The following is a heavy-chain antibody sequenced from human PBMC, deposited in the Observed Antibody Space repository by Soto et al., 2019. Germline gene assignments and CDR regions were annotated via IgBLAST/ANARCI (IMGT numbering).Heavy chain of an antibody. CDR3: ERQPSGAATVPSVINWFDP. Sequence: QLQLQESGPGLVKPSETLSLTCTVSGGSISSSSSYWGWIRQPPGKGLEWIGYTSSSGSTNYNPSLTSRVTISVDTFKNQFSLKLNSVTAADTAVYYCERQPSGAATVPSVINWFDPWGQGALVTVSS. CDR2: TSSSGST. V-gene: IGHV4-39*01. CDR1: GGSISSSSSY. D-gene: IGHD4-17*01. J-gene: IGHJ5*02.